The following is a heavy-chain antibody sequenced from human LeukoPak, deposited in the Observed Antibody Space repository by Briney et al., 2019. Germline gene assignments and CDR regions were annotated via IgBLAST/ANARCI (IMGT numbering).Heavy chain of an antibody. J-gene: IGHJ6*02. V-gene: IGHV4-59*01. CDR1: GGSISRYY. CDR3: ARSSGWFFGLDV. D-gene: IGHD6-19*01. Sequence: SETLSLTCTVSGGSISRYYWSWIRQPPGKGLEWIGYIYYSGSTNYSPSLKSRVTISVDTSKNQFSLRVSSVIAADTAVYYCARSSGWFFGLDVWGRGTTVTVSS. CDR2: IYYSGST.